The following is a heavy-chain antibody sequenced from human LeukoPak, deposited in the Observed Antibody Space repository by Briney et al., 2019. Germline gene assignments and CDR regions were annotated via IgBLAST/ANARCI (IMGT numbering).Heavy chain of an antibody. Sequence: SGPTLVNPPATLTLTCTVSGFSLSNARMGVSWIRQPPGKALEWLAHIFSNDEKSYSTSLKSRLTISKDTSKSQVLLTMTNMDPVDTATYYCARISGYYDTSFYYYVFDYWGQGTLVTVSS. CDR2: IFSNDEK. D-gene: IGHD3-22*01. J-gene: IGHJ4*02. CDR3: ARISGYYDTSFYYYVFDY. V-gene: IGHV2-26*01. CDR1: GFSLSNARMG.